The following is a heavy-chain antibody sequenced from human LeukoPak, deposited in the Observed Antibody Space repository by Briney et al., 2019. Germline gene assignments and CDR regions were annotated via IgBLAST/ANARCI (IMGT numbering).Heavy chain of an antibody. CDR2: IYPGDSDT. D-gene: IGHD3-22*01. J-gene: IGHJ3*02. V-gene: IGHV5-51*01. CDR1: GYSFTSYW. Sequence: GESLKISCKGSGYSFTSYWIGWVRQMPGKGLEWMGIIYPGDSDTRYSPSFQGQVTISADKSISTAYLRWSSLKASDTAMYYCARSPVIGHYDSSGYYGFDIWGQGTMVTVSS. CDR3: ARSPVIGHYDSSGYYGFDI.